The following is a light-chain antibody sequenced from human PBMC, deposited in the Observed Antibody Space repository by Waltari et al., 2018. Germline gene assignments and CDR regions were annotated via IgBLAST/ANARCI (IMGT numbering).Light chain of an antibody. J-gene: IGKJ1*01. CDR1: ESLLRRDGKTY. CDR2: KVS. V-gene: IGKV2-30*02. Sequence: DVVMTQSPLSLPVTLGQPASISCRSSESLLRRDGKTYLHLFHQRPGQSPRRLIYKVSNRDSGVPDRFSGSGSGTDFTLEISRVEAEDVGVYYCVQGTHWPPWTFGQGTKVEI. CDR3: VQGTHWPPWT.